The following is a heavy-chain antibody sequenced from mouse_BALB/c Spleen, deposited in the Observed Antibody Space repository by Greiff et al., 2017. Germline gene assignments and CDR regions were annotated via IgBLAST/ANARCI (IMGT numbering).Heavy chain of an antibody. J-gene: IGHJ4*01. CDR1: GFNIKDTY. Sequence: VHVKQSGAELVKPGASVKLSCTASGFNIKDTYMHWVKQRPEQGLEWIGRIDPANGNTKYDPKFQGKATITADTSSNTAYLQLSSLTSEDTAVYYCARSLYDYDGDYYAMDYWGQGTSVTVSS. CDR3: ARSLYDYDGDYYAMDY. V-gene: IGHV14-3*02. D-gene: IGHD2-4*01. CDR2: IDPANGNT.